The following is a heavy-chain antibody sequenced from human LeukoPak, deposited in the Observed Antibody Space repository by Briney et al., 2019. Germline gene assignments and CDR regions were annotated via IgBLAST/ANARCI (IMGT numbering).Heavy chain of an antibody. CDR1: GFTFATYV. V-gene: IGHV1-58*02. D-gene: IGHD3-16*01. Sequence: TSVKVSCKPSGFTFATYVMQWVRQARGQRLEWIGWIVVGSGNTNYAQNFQERVTITRDMSTSTDYVELSSLSSEDTAVYYCAADWGASGGALWGQGTLVSVSS. CDR2: IVVGSGNT. CDR3: AADWGASGGAL. J-gene: IGHJ4*02.